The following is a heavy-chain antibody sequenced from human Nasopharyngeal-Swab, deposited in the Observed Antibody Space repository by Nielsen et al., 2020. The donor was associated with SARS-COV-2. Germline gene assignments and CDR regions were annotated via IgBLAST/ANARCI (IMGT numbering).Heavy chain of an antibody. CDR2: INPNSGGT. Sequence: ASVKVSCKASGYTFKNYYMHWVRQAPGQGLEWMGRINPNSGGTNYAQKFQGRVTMTRDTSISTAYMELSRLRSDDTAVYYCARVWFGELLSNDYWGQGTLVTVSS. J-gene: IGHJ4*02. V-gene: IGHV1-2*06. D-gene: IGHD3-10*01. CDR3: ARVWFGELLSNDY. CDR1: GYTFKNYY.